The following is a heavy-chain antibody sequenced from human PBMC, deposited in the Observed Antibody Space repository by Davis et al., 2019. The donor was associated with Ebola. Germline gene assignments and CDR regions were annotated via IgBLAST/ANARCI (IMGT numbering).Heavy chain of an antibody. CDR3: TRPDGDYGTLDY. D-gene: IGHD4-17*01. J-gene: IGHJ4*02. Sequence: GESLKISCAASGFTFSNAWMNWVRQAPGKGLEWVGRIRSKANSYATAYAASVKGRFAISRDDSKNTAYLQMNSLKTEDTAVYYCTRPDGDYGTLDYWGQGTLVTVSS. CDR1: GFTFSNAW. V-gene: IGHV3-73*01. CDR2: IRSKANSYAT.